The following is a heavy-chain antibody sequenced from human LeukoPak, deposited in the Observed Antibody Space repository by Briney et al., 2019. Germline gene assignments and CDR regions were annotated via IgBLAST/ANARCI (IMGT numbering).Heavy chain of an antibody. J-gene: IGHJ6*02. CDR1: GYTFTSYG. V-gene: IGHV1-18*01. Sequence: ASVKVSCKASGYTFTSYGISWVRQAPGQGLEWMGWISAYNGNTNYAQKLQGRVTMTTDTSTSTAYMELRSLRSDDTAVYYCARDPPQVGDYDFCSGYFPTRYYYYGMDVWGQGTTVTVSS. CDR2: ISAYNGNT. D-gene: IGHD3-3*01. CDR3: ARDPPQVGDYDFCSGYFPTRYYYYGMDV.